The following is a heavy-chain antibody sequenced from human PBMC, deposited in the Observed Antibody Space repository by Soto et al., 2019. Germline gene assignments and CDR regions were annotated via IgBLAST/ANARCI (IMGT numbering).Heavy chain of an antibody. J-gene: IGHJ6*02. CDR3: ARDRSYYGSGSPTRYYYYYYGMDV. CDR1: GGSISSYY. V-gene: IGHV4-59*01. CDR2: IYYSGST. Sequence: SETLSLTCTVSGGSISSYYWSWIRQPPGKGLEWIGYIYYSGSTNYNPSLKSRVTISVDTFKNQFSLKLSSVTAADTAVYYCARDRSYYGSGSPTRYYYYYYGMDVWGQGTTVTVSS. D-gene: IGHD3-10*01.